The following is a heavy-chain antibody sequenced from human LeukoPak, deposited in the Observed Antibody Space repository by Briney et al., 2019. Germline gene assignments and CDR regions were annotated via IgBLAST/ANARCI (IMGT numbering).Heavy chain of an antibody. Sequence: ASVKVSCKASGYTFTGYYMHWVRQAPGQGLEWMGWINPNSGGTNYAQKFQGRVTMTRDTSISTAYMELSRLRSDDTAVYYCARSTSYGYNWFDPWGRGTLVTVSS. CDR2: INPNSGGT. J-gene: IGHJ5*02. D-gene: IGHD5-24*01. CDR1: GYTFTGYY. CDR3: ARSTSYGYNWFDP. V-gene: IGHV1-2*02.